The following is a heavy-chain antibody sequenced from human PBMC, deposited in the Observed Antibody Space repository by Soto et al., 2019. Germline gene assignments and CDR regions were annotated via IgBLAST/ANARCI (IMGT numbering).Heavy chain of an antibody. J-gene: IGHJ4*02. CDR1: CGPINSGNYY. Sequence: PSETLSFTCTVSCGPINSGNYYWSWIRQHPGKGLEWIGYIYYSASTYYNPSLQSRVTISADTTKSHLSLSLRFVTAADTAVYYCVRGSSSYQFDSWGQGTLVTVSS. CDR2: IYYSAST. CDR3: VRGSSSYQFDS. D-gene: IGHD6-6*01. V-gene: IGHV4-31*03.